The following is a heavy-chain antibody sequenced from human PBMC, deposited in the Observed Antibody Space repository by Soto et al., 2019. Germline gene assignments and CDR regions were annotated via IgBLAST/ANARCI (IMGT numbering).Heavy chain of an antibody. D-gene: IGHD2-21*02. CDR2: ISGSGGST. V-gene: IGHV3-23*04. CDR1: GFTVSSNY. Sequence: EVQLVESGGGLIQPGGSLRLSCAASGFTVSSNYMSWVRQAPGKGLEWVSVISGSGGSTYYADSVKGRFTISRDNSKNTLYLQMNSLRAEDTAVYYCAKAPVVVTLFDYWGQGTLVTVSS. J-gene: IGHJ4*02. CDR3: AKAPVVVTLFDY.